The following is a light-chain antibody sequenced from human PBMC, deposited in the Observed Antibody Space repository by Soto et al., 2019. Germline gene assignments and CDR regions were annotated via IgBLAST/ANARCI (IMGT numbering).Light chain of an antibody. Sequence: QSALTQPASVSGSPGQSITISCTGTSSDVGGYNYVSWYRQLPGKAPKLMIYEVNNRPSGVSIRFSGSKSGNTASLTISGLQPEDEADYYCSSYTSRGIPWVFGGGTKLTVL. J-gene: IGLJ3*02. CDR2: EVN. CDR3: SSYTSRGIPWV. V-gene: IGLV2-14*01. CDR1: SSDVGGYNY.